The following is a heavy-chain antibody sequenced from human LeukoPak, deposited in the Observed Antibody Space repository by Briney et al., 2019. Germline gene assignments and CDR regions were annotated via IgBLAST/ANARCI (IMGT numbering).Heavy chain of an antibody. CDR2: INPNSGGT. CDR3: ARGPEIAVAGIGIGIVRYYYYYYMDV. Sequence: ASVKVSCKASGYTFTGYYMHWVRQAPGQGLEWMGWINPNSGGTNYAQKFQGRVTMTRDTSISTAYMELSRLRSDDTAVYYCARGPEIAVAGIGIGIVRYYYYYYMDVWGKGTTVTVSS. CDR1: GYTFTGYY. J-gene: IGHJ6*03. V-gene: IGHV1-2*02. D-gene: IGHD6-19*01.